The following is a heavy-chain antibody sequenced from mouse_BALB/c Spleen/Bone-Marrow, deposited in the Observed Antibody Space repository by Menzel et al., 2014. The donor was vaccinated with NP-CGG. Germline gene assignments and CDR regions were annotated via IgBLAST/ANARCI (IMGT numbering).Heavy chain of an antibody. V-gene: IGHV6-6*02. Sequence: EVQLVESGGGLVQPGGSMKLSCVASGFTFSNYWMNWVRQSPEKGLEWVAEIRLKSNNYATHYAESVKGRFTISRDDSKSSVYLQMNNLRAEDTGIYYCTRNWDYFDYWGQGTTLTVSS. CDR1: GFTFSNYW. CDR2: IRLKSNNYAT. CDR3: TRNWDYFDY. J-gene: IGHJ2*01. D-gene: IGHD4-1*01.